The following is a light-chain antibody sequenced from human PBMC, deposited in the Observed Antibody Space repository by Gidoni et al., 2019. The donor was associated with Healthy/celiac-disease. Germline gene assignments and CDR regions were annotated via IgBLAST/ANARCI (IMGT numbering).Light chain of an antibody. CDR1: QSISSW. CDR2: KAS. V-gene: IGKV1-5*03. Sequence: DFQLPQSPSTLSASVGDRVPITCRASQSISSWLAWYQQKPGKAPKRLIYKASSLASGVPARFSGSGSGTEFTLTISSLQPDDFATYYCQQYNSYPYTFGQGTKLEIK. J-gene: IGKJ2*01. CDR3: QQYNSYPYT.